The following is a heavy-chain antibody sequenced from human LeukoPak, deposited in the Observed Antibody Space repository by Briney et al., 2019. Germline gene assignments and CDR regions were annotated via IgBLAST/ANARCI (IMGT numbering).Heavy chain of an antibody. Sequence: PGGSLRLSCAASGFTFSSYSMNWVRQAPGKGLEWVSSISSSSSYIYYADSVKGRFTISRDNAKNSLYLQMNSLRAEDTAVYYCARDLDWYYDSSGYYYRGEGMDYFDYWGQGTLVTVSS. CDR1: GFTFSSYS. J-gene: IGHJ4*02. V-gene: IGHV3-21*01. D-gene: IGHD3-22*01. CDR2: ISSSSSYI. CDR3: ARDLDWYYDSSGYYYRGEGMDYFDY.